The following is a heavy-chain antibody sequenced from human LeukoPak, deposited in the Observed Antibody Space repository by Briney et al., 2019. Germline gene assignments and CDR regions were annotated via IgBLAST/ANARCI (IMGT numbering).Heavy chain of an antibody. CDR3: AKDIRVLDYGDYGFGY. D-gene: IGHD4-17*01. Sequence: GGSLRLSCAASGFTFDDYAMHWVRQAPGEGLEWVSGISWNSGSIGYADSVKGRFTISRDNAKNSLYLQMNSLRAEDTALYYCAKDIRVLDYGDYGFGYWGQGTLVTVSS. CDR2: ISWNSGSI. V-gene: IGHV3-9*01. J-gene: IGHJ4*02. CDR1: GFTFDDYA.